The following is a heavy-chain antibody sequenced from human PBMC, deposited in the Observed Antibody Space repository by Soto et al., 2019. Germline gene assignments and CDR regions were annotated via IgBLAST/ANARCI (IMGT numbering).Heavy chain of an antibody. CDR1: GGSISSSSYC. CDR3: ASGITMISFDY. CDR2: IYYSGST. D-gene: IGHD3-22*01. V-gene: IGHV4-31*03. Sequence: SETLSLTCTVSGGSISSSSYCWGWIRQHPGKGLEWIGYIYYSGSTYYNPSLKSRVTISVDTSKNQFSLKLSSVTAADTAVYYCASGITMISFDYWGQGTLVTVSS. J-gene: IGHJ4*02.